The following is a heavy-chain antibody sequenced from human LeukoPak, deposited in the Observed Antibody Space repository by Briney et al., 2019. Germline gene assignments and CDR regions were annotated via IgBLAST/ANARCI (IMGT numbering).Heavy chain of an antibody. CDR1: GYTFTGYY. Sequence: ASVKVSCKASGYTFTGYYMHWVRQAPGQGLEWMGWINPNSGGTNYAQKFQGRVTMTRDTSISTAYMELSRLRSDDTAVYYCALVETSDDAFDIWGQGTMVTVSS. CDR2: INPNSGGT. CDR3: ALVETSDDAFDI. V-gene: IGHV1-2*02. D-gene: IGHD2-2*01. J-gene: IGHJ3*02.